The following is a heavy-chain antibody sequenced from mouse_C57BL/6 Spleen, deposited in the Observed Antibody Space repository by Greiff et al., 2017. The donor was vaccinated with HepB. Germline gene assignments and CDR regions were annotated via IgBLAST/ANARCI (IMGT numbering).Heavy chain of an antibody. CDR2: IDPEDGDT. Sequence: EVQGVESGAELVRPGASVKLSCTASGFNIKDYYMHWVKQRPEQGLEWIGRIDPEDGDTEYAPKFQGKATMTADTSSNTAYLQLSSLTYADTAVYYWTTVGEPHYFDYWGQGTTLTVSS. V-gene: IGHV14-1*01. J-gene: IGHJ2*01. D-gene: IGHD1-1*01. CDR3: TTVGEPHYFDY. CDR1: GFNIKDYY.